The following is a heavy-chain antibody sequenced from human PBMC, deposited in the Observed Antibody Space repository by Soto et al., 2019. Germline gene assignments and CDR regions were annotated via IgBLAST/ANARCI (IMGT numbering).Heavy chain of an antibody. CDR1: GGSLSNYY. CDR2: IFPSGST. Sequence: SETLSLTCTVSGGSLSNYYWSWIRQPAGKGLEWIGRIFPSGSTNYNPSPKSRVTMSVDTSKNQFSLAFSSVTAADTAVYYCARGSLAIDYWGQGTLVTVSS. D-gene: IGHD3-16*02. J-gene: IGHJ4*02. CDR3: ARGSLAIDY. V-gene: IGHV4-4*07.